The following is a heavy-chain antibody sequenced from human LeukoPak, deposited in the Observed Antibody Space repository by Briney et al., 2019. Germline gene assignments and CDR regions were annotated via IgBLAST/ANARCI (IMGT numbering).Heavy chain of an antibody. Sequence: GGSLRLSCAASGFTFSSYWMHWVRQAPGKGLVWVSRINSDGSSTSYADSVKGRFTISRDNAKNTLYLQMNSLRAEDTAVYYCARVARRGYYHYYYYYMDVWGKGTTVTISS. J-gene: IGHJ6*03. V-gene: IGHV3-74*01. CDR1: GFTFSSYW. CDR3: ARVARRGYYHYYYYYMDV. D-gene: IGHD3-22*01. CDR2: INSDGSST.